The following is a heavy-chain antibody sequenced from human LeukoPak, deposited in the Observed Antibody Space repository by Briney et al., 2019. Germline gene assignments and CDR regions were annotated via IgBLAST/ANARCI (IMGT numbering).Heavy chain of an antibody. CDR3: AKVSHGGYYFDY. D-gene: IGHD3-16*01. CDR2: ISGSGGST. CDR1: GFNVNSNY. Sequence: TGGSLRLSCTASGFNVNSNYMSWIRQAPGKGLEWVSAISGSGGSTYYADSVKGRFTISRDNSKNTLYLQMNSLRAEDTAVYYCAKVSHGGYYFDYWGQGTLVTVSS. V-gene: IGHV3-23*01. J-gene: IGHJ4*02.